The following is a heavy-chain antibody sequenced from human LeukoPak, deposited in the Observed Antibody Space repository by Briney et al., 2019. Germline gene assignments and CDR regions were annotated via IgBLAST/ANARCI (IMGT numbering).Heavy chain of an antibody. J-gene: IGHJ4*02. CDR2: ISSRSYG. V-gene: IGHV3-21*01. CDR1: GFTFSTSG. Sequence: GGSLRLSCATSGFTFSTSGMNWVRQAPGKGLEWVASISSRSYGYYADAVKGRFTISRDNARNSLYLQMNSLRAEDTAVYYCARAGYNSGWYFDYWGQGTLVTVSS. D-gene: IGHD6-19*01. CDR3: ARAGYNSGWYFDY.